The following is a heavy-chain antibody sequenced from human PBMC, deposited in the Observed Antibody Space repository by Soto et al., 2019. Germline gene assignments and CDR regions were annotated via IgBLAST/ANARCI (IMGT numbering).Heavy chain of an antibody. J-gene: IGHJ6*02. CDR2: IGTAGDT. Sequence: HPGGSLRLSCAASGFTFSSYDMHWVRQATGKGLEWVSAIGTAGDTYYPGSVKGRFTISRENAKNSLYLQMNSLRAEDTAVYYCARSGASGYSYGYRPYYYYGMDVWGQGTTVTVSS. V-gene: IGHV3-13*01. CDR3: ARSGASGYSYGYRPYYYYGMDV. CDR1: GFTFSSYD. D-gene: IGHD5-18*01.